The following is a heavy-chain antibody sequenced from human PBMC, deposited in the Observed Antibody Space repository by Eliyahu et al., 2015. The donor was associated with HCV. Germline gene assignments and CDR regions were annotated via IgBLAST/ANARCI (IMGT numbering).Heavy chain of an antibody. J-gene: IGHJ4*02. Sequence: QVQLVESGGGVVQPGRXLRLSCAAXGXXFXSXGMHWVRQAPGKGLEWVAVISYDGSNKYYADSVKGRFTISRDNSKNTLYLQMNSLRAEDTAVYYCAKSYYYYDSSGYYVDYWGQGTLVTVSS. CDR3: AKSYYYYDSSGYYVDY. CDR1: GXXFXSXG. CDR2: ISYDGSNK. D-gene: IGHD3-22*01. V-gene: IGHV3-30*18.